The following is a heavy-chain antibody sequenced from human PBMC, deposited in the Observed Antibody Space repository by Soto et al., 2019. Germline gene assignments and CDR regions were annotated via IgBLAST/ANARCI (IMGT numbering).Heavy chain of an antibody. Sequence: ASVKVSCKTSGYTFTRNGISWVRQAPGQGLEWMGWISPNTGNIKYAQKLQGRVIMTTDTSTSTAYMELRSLRSDDTAVYYCVKDRDSNSWPPRDVWAPGTTVTVSS. V-gene: IGHV1-18*01. D-gene: IGHD3-22*01. CDR2: ISPNTGNI. CDR1: GYTFTRNG. CDR3: VKDRDSNSWPPRDV. J-gene: IGHJ6*02.